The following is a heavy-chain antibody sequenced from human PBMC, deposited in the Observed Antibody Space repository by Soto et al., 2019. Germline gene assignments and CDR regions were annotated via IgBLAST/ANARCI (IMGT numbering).Heavy chain of an antibody. CDR2: INPSVGST. Sequence: QVQLVQSGAEVKKPGASVKVSCKASGYTFTSYYIHWVRQAPGQGLEWMGIINPSVGSTTYTQKFQGRVTMTRDTSTSTVYVELSSLNSEDTAVYYCARGHTTLTKLFEYWGQGTLVTVSS. CDR3: ARGHTTLTKLFEY. D-gene: IGHD1-1*01. CDR1: GYTFTSYY. J-gene: IGHJ4*02. V-gene: IGHV1-46*01.